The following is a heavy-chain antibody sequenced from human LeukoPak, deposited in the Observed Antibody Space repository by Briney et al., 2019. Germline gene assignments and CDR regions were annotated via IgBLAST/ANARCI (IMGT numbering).Heavy chain of an antibody. Sequence: ASVKVSCKASGYTFTGYYIHWVRQAPGQGLEWMGWINPASGGTNYAQKFQGRVTMTRDTSISTAFMELSSLRSDDTAVYYCARDPSNSVGRKVYFDYWGQGTPITVSS. D-gene: IGHD1-14*01. CDR1: GYTFTGYY. J-gene: IGHJ4*02. CDR3: ARDPSNSVGRKVYFDY. CDR2: INPASGGT. V-gene: IGHV1-2*02.